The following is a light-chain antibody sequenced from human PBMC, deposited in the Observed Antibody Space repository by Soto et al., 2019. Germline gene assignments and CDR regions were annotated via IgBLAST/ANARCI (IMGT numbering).Light chain of an antibody. J-gene: IGKJ4*01. Sequence: EIVLTQSPATLSLSPGERATLSCRASQSVSSYLAWYQQKPGQAPRLLIYDASTRAAGIPARFSGSGSGTDFTLIISSLEPEDFAVYYCQQRANLLTFGGGTKVEIK. CDR1: QSVSSY. CDR3: QQRANLLT. CDR2: DAS. V-gene: IGKV3-11*01.